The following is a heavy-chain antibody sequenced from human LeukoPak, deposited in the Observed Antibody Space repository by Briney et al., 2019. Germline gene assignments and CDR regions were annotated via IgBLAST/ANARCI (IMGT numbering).Heavy chain of an antibody. Sequence: PSETLSLTCTVSGGSISSGSYYWSWIRQPAGKGLEWIGRIYTSGSTNYNPSLKSRVTISVDTSKNQFSLKLSSVTAADTAVYYCARDYYDSSGYWHDAFDIWGQGTMVTVSS. CDR3: ARDYYDSSGYWHDAFDI. CDR1: GGSISSGSYY. J-gene: IGHJ3*02. D-gene: IGHD3-22*01. V-gene: IGHV4-61*02. CDR2: IYTSGST.